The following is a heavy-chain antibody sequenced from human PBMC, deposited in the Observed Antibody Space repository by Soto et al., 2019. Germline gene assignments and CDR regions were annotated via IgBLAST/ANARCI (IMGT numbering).Heavy chain of an antibody. J-gene: IGHJ4*02. Sequence: QVQLVQSGAEVKKPGCSVKVSCTASGGTFSSYAISWVRQAPGQGLEWMGGIIPIFGTANYAQKFQGRVTITADESTSTAYMELSSLRPEDTAVYYCVSVATVLIYPDYWGQGTLVTVAS. D-gene: IGHD5-12*01. CDR3: VSVATVLIYPDY. CDR2: IIPIFGTA. V-gene: IGHV1-69*01. CDR1: GGTFSSYA.